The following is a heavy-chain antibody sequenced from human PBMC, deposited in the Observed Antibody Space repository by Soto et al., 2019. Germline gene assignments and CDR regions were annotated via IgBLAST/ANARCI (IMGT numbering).Heavy chain of an antibody. CDR1: GYTFTSYG. D-gene: IGHD2-15*01. CDR2: ISAYNGNT. Sequence: ASVKVSCKASGYTFTSYGISWVRQAPGQGLEWMGWISAYNGNTNYEQKLQDRVTMTTDTSTSTAYMELRSLRSDDTAVYYCARGCSGGSCYSGHAFDIWGQGTMVTVSS. CDR3: ARGCSGGSCYSGHAFDI. J-gene: IGHJ3*02. V-gene: IGHV1-18*04.